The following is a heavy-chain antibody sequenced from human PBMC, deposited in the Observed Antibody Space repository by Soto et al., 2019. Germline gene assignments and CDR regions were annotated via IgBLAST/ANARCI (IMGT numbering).Heavy chain of an antibody. V-gene: IGHV5-51*01. CDR2: IYPGDSDT. D-gene: IGHD5-12*01. J-gene: IGHJ6*01. CDR3: ARPAAGYSCKDLDYYCGMDV. CDR1: GYSFTSYW. Sequence: PGESLKISCKGSGYSFTSYWIGWVRQMPGKGLEWMGIIYPGDSDTRYSPSFQGQVTISADKSISTAYLQWSSLKASDTAMYYCARPAAGYSCKDLDYYCGMDVWGQGTTVNVSS.